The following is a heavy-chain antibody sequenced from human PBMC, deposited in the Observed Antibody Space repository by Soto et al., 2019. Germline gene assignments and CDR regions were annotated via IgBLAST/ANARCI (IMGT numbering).Heavy chain of an antibody. CDR3: SRDGGRRAGWFDP. D-gene: IGHD2-15*01. CDR1: GYTFTGYY. Sequence: QVQLVQSGAEVKKPGTSVKVSCKASGYTFTGYYMHWVRQAPGQGPEWMGWINPNSGGTNYAQKFQGRVTLSCDTSISIAYMELSRLRSDDTAVYYCSRDGGRRAGWFDPWGQGTLVTVSS. CDR2: INPNSGGT. J-gene: IGHJ5*02. V-gene: IGHV1-2*02.